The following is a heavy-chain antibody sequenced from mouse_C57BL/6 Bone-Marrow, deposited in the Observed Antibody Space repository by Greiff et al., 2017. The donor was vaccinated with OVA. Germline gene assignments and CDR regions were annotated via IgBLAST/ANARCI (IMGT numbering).Heavy chain of an antibody. CDR2: IRSKSNNYAT. J-gene: IGHJ1*03. Sequence: EVQVVESGGGLVQPKGSLKLSCAASGFSFNTYAMNWVRQAPGKGLEWVARIRSKSNNYATYYADSVKDRFTISRDDSESMLYLQMNNLKTEDTAMYYCVLLRSWYFDVWGTGTTVTVSS. D-gene: IGHD1-1*01. CDR1: GFSFNTYA. CDR3: VLLRSWYFDV. V-gene: IGHV10-1*01.